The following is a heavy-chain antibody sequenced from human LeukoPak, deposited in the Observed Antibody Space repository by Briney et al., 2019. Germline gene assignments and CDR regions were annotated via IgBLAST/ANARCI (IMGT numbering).Heavy chain of an antibody. V-gene: IGHV4-59*01. CDR1: GGSISDSY. J-gene: IGHJ4*02. Sequence: PSETLSLTCTVSGGSISDSYWSWIRQPPGKGLEWIGYIHYSGSTNYNPSLKSRVTISVDTSKSQLSLKVSSVTAADTAVYCCARVAGDNSLDYWGQGTLVTVSS. CDR3: ARVAGDNSLDY. CDR2: IHYSGST. D-gene: IGHD3-16*01.